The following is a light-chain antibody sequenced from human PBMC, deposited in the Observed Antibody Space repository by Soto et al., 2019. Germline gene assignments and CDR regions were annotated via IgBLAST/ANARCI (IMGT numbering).Light chain of an antibody. CDR3: QQYSNWPRT. Sequence: EVVMTQSPATLSVSPGERATLSCRASQSVSDNLAWYQQKPGHAPRLLMYGASTRATGIPARLSGSRSGTEFTLTISSLQSEDFVVYYCQQYSNWPRTFGQGTKVELK. V-gene: IGKV3-15*01. CDR1: QSVSDN. J-gene: IGKJ1*01. CDR2: GAS.